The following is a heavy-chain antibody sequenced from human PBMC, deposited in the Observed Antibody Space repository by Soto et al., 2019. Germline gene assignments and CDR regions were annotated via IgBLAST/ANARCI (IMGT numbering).Heavy chain of an antibody. CDR3: ARDLPPSYDSSGCSVFDI. D-gene: IGHD3-22*01. V-gene: IGHV4-59*01. J-gene: IGHJ3*02. CDR2: IYSSGST. CDR1: GGSISSYY. Sequence: QVQLQESGPGLVKPSETLSLTCSVSGGSISSYYWSWIRQSPGKGLEWIGYIYSSGSTNYNPSLKSRVTISVDTSKNQFSLKLSSVTAADTAVYYCARDLPPSYDSSGCSVFDIWGQGTMVTVSS.